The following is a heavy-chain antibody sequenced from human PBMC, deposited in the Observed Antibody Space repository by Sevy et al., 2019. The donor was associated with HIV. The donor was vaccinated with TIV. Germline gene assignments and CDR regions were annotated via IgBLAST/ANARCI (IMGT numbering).Heavy chain of an antibody. V-gene: IGHV3-30*18. CDR1: GFTFSSFG. Sequence: GGSLRLSCAASGFTFSSFGMHWVRQPPGKGLEWVAIISHDGSNKIYADSVKGRFTISRDNSKNTLYLQMDSLRADDTAVYYCAKQGGYCSNGVCYRAFDYWGQGTLVTVSS. CDR2: ISHDGSNK. J-gene: IGHJ4*02. D-gene: IGHD2-8*01. CDR3: AKQGGYCSNGVCYRAFDY.